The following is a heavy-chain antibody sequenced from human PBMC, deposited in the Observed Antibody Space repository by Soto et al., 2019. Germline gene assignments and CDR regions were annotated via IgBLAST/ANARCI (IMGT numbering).Heavy chain of an antibody. CDR3: ARWSGVGVAGMDV. CDR1: GDSINSCDYY. Sequence: QVQLQESGPRLVKPLQTLSLTCTVSGDSINSCDYYWSWIRQPPGRGLEWVGYSFYSGITDYNPSLKGRMTISMDTSKNQFSLRLNSVTAADTAVYFCARWSGVGVAGMDVWGQGTTVSVSS. D-gene: IGHD3-10*01. V-gene: IGHV4-30-4*01. J-gene: IGHJ6*02. CDR2: SFYSGIT.